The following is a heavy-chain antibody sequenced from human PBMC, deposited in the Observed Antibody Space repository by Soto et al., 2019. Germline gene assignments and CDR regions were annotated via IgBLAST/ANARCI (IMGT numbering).Heavy chain of an antibody. J-gene: IGHJ5*02. CDR1: GGSISSYY. CDR3: AIQKIEYWFDP. Sequence: SETLSLTCTVSGGSISSYYWSWIRQPPGKGLEWIGYIYYSGSTNYNPSLKSRVTISVDTSKNQFSLKLSSVTAADTAVYYCAIQKIEYWFDPWGQGTLVTVSS. V-gene: IGHV4-59*01. CDR2: IYYSGST.